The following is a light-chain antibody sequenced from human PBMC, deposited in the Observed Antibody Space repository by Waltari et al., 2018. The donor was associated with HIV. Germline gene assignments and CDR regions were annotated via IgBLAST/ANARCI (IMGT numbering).Light chain of an antibody. Sequence: QSTLTQPPSVSGSLGQSVTIACSGTSSDIGSYNRVPWYQPPPGTAPKLIIYEGTNRPSGVAVRFSGSKSGNTASLTISGLQAEDEADYYCSSYTTSSTWVFGGGTQLTVL. V-gene: IGLV2-18*02. CDR3: SSYTTSSTWV. J-gene: IGLJ3*02. CDR2: EGT. CDR1: SSDIGSYNR.